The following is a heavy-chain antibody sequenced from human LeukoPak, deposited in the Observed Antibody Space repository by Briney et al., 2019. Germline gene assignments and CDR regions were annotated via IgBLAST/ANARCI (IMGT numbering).Heavy chain of an antibody. J-gene: IGHJ4*02. Sequence: GGSLRLSCAASGFTFSSYAMHWVRQAPGKGLEWVAVISHDGSNKYYADSVKGRFTISRDNSKNMLYLQMNSLRAGDTAVYYCARVDCSSTSCPEGYFDYWGQGTLVTVSS. D-gene: IGHD2-2*01. CDR3: ARVDCSSTSCPEGYFDY. CDR1: GFTFSSYA. CDR2: ISHDGSNK. V-gene: IGHV3-30-3*01.